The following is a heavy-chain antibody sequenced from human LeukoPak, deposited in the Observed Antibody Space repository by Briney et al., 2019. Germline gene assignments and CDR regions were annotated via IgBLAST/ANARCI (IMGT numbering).Heavy chain of an antibody. Sequence: GGSLRLSCAASGVTVSDNYMSWVRQAPGKGLEWVSVIYTGGSTYYADSVKGRFTISRDNSKNTLYLQMNSLRAEDTAVYYCAKDGPVWGYYDSSGHFDYWGQGTLVTVSS. CDR3: AKDGPVWGYYDSSGHFDY. CDR2: IYTGGST. D-gene: IGHD3-22*01. CDR1: GVTVSDNY. J-gene: IGHJ4*02. V-gene: IGHV3-53*01.